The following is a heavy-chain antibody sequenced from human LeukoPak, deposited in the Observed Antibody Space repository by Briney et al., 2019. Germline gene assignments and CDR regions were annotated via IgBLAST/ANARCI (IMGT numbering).Heavy chain of an antibody. CDR3: ARAHSGYSSGWDDAFDI. D-gene: IGHD6-19*01. CDR1: GFIFSNAW. Sequence: SGGSLRLSCTVSGFIFSNAWMSWVRQTPGKGLEWVAHIHRKSAGETTSYAAPVKGRFTISRDNAKNSLYLQMSSLRAEDTAVYYCARAHSGYSSGWDDAFDIWGQGTMVTVSS. CDR2: IHRKSAGETT. J-gene: IGHJ3*02. V-gene: IGHV3-15*05.